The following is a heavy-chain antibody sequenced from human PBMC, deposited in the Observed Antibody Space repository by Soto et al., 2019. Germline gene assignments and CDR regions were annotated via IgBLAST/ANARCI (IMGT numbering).Heavy chain of an antibody. Sequence: PGGSLRLSCAASGFTFSSYAMSWVRQAPGKGLEWVSAISGSGGSTYYADSVKGRFTISRDNSKNTLYLQMNSLRAEDTAVYYCAKPPFKRYGSGSYYDYWGQGTLVTVSS. CDR3: AKPPFKRYGSGSYYDY. V-gene: IGHV3-23*01. D-gene: IGHD3-10*01. CDR2: ISGSGGST. J-gene: IGHJ4*02. CDR1: GFTFSSYA.